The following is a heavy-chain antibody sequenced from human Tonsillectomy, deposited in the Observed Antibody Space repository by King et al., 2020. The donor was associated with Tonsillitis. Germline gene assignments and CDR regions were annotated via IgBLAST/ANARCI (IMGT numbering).Heavy chain of an antibody. CDR2: ISSSSSTI. Sequence: VQLVESGGGLVQPGGSLRLSCAASGFTFSSYSMNWVRQAPGKGLEWVSYISSSSSTIYYADSVKGRFTISRDNAKNSLYLQMNSLRAEDTAVYYCAREKEVEAGWLDPPPYYYYGMDVWGQGTTVTVSS. CDR1: GFTFSSYS. CDR3: AREKEVEAGWLDPPPYYYYGMDV. V-gene: IGHV3-48*04. D-gene: IGHD6-19*01. J-gene: IGHJ6*02.